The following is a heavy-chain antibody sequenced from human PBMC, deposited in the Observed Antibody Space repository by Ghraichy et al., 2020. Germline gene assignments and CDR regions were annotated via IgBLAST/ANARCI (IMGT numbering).Heavy chain of an antibody. CDR2: IYYSGST. Sequence: SQTLSLTCTVSGGSISSSSYYWGWIRQPPGKGLEWIGSIYYSGSTYYNPSLKSRVTISVDTSKNQFSLKLSSVTAADTAVYYCAREETEHAFDIWGQGTMVTVSS. CDR3: AREETEHAFDI. CDR1: GGSISSSSYY. J-gene: IGHJ3*02. V-gene: IGHV4-39*02.